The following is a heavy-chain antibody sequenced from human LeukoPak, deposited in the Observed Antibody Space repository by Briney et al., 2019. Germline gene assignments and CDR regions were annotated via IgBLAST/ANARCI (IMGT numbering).Heavy chain of an antibody. J-gene: IGHJ4*02. CDR1: GFTFRVYT. D-gene: IGHD3-3*01. V-gene: IGHV3-21*01. CDR3: ARVPGGLEWADFDY. Sequence: PGGSLRLSCAASGFTFRVYTMNWVRQAPGKGLEWVSSIVSSSSDISYADSVKGRFTISRDNAKNSLYLQMNSLRAKDTAVYYCARVPGGLEWADFDYWGQGTLATVSS. CDR2: IVSSSSDI.